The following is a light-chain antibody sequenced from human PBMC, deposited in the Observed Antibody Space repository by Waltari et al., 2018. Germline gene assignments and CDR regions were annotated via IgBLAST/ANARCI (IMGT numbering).Light chain of an antibody. CDR2: KVS. V-gene: IGKV2-30*01. J-gene: IGKJ1*01. CDR3: MQGTHWPRT. CDR1: QSLVYSGTNTY. Sequence: DVVLTQSPLSLPVTLGQPASIPCRSSQSLVYSGTNTYLYWFPQRPGQSPRRLIYKVSNRDSGVPDRFSGSGSGTDFTLKISKVEAEDVGIYYCMQGTHWPRTFGQGTKVEIK.